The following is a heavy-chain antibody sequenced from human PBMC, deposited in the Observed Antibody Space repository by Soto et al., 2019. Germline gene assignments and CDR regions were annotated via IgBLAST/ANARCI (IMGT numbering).Heavy chain of an antibody. V-gene: IGHV4-30-4*01. J-gene: IGHJ4*02. CDR2: IYYSGST. D-gene: IGHD2-15*01. CDR3: ARVSPWAAATYYFDY. Sequence: QVQLQESGPGLVKPSQTLSLTCTVSGGSISSGDYYWSWIRQPPGKGLEWIGYIYYSGSTYYNPSLKSRVTISVDTSKNQFSLKLSSVTAADPAVYYCARVSPWAAATYYFDYWGQGTLVTVSS. CDR1: GGSISSGDYY.